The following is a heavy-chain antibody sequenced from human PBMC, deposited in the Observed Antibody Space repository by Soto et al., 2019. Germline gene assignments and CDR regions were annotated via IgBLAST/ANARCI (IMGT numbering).Heavy chain of an antibody. CDR3: ASQPLWFGALDY. D-gene: IGHD3-10*01. Sequence: SETLSLTCTVSGGSISSSSYYWVWIRQAPGKGLEWIGSIYYSGSTYYNPSLQSRVTISVDTSKNQFSLKLSSVTAADTAVYYCASQPLWFGALDYWGQGTLVTVSS. V-gene: IGHV4-39*01. CDR1: GGSISSSSYY. CDR2: IYYSGST. J-gene: IGHJ4*02.